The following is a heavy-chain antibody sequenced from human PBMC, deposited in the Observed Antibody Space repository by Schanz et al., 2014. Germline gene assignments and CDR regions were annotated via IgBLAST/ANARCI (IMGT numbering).Heavy chain of an antibody. Sequence: QVQLVESGGSVVQPGRSLRLSCAGSGFSFSDYGMHWVRQAPGRGLEWVAVISYHGSEKYYADSVKGRFTISRDNSKNTVYLQMNSLRPEDTAVYYCAKDENWALTDYWGQGTLVTVSS. D-gene: IGHD7-27*01. CDR1: GFSFSDYG. V-gene: IGHV3-30*18. J-gene: IGHJ4*02. CDR3: AKDENWALTDY. CDR2: ISYHGSEK.